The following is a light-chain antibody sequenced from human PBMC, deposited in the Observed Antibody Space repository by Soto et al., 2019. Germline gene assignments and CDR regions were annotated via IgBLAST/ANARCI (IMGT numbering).Light chain of an antibody. V-gene: IGLV1-44*01. Sequence: QSVLTQPPSASGTPGQRVTISCSGSSSNIGSNTVNWYQQLPGTAPKLLIYSNHQRPSGVPDRFSGSKSGTSASLAISGLQSEDEADYYCAAWDDSLNGLVFGTGTKLTVL. J-gene: IGLJ1*01. CDR2: SNH. CDR1: SSNIGSNT. CDR3: AAWDDSLNGLV.